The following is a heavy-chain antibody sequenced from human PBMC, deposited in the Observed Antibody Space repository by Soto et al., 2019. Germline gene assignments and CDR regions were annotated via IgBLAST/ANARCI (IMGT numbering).Heavy chain of an antibody. D-gene: IGHD6-13*01. Sequence: QVQLQQSGPGLVKPSQTLSLTCAISGDSVSSNSAAWNWIRQSPSRGLEWLGRTYYRSKWYNDYAVSVNSRITINPDTSKNQFSLQLNSVTPEDTAVYYCARTTGWYSSSWSLNWFDPWGQGTLVTVSS. CDR3: ARTTGWYSSSWSLNWFDP. CDR2: TYYRSKWYN. V-gene: IGHV6-1*01. CDR1: GDSVSSNSAA. J-gene: IGHJ5*02.